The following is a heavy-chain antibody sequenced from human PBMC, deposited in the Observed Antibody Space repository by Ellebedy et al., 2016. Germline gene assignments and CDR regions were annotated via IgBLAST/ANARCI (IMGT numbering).Heavy chain of an antibody. V-gene: IGHV3-48*04. CDR3: GRVHRNGGWDN. CDR1: GFTFSSYW. J-gene: IGHJ4*02. Sequence: GGSLRLSXAASGFTFSSYWMSWVRQAPGKGPEWVSYISSSGTPIYYADSVEGRFSISRDNAKNSLYLEMNNLRGEDTALYYCGRVHRNGGWDNWGQGTLVTVSS. D-gene: IGHD3-16*01. CDR2: ISSSGTPI.